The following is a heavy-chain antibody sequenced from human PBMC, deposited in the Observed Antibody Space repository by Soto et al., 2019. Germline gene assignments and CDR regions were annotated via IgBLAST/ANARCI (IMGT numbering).Heavy chain of an antibody. CDR2: INHSGST. D-gene: IGHD2-15*01. V-gene: IGHV4-34*01. Sequence: QVQLQQWGAGLLKPSETLSLTCAVYGGSFSGYYWSWIRQPPGKGLEWIGEINHSGSTNYNPSLKSRVTISVDTSKNQFSLKLSSVTAADTAVYYCARYCGGGSCYSYYYGMDVWGQGTTVTVSS. CDR3: ARYCGGGSCYSYYYGMDV. CDR1: GGSFSGYY. J-gene: IGHJ6*02.